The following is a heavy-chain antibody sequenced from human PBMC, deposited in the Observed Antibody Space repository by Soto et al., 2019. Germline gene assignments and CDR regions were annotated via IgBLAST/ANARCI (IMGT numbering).Heavy chain of an antibody. CDR3: AKDRTGQHGVPGY. J-gene: IGHJ4*02. D-gene: IGHD3-16*01. CDR1: GFTFSTYA. V-gene: IGHV3-23*01. Sequence: GGPLSLSCAASGFTFSTYAMSWVRQAPGKGLEWVSTISGGGNTYYPDSVKGWFTISRDTSKTTLYRQMNSLRAEYTGVYYCAKDRTGQHGVPGYWGQGTLVTVSS. CDR2: ISGGGNT.